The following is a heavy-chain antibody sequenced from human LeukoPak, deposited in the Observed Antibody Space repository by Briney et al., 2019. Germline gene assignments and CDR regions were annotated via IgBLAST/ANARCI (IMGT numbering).Heavy chain of an antibody. Sequence: PSETLSLTCTVSGGSISSGGYYWSWIRQHPGKGLEWIGYIYYSGSTYYNPSLKSRVTISVDTSKNQFSLKLSSVTAADTAVYYCARGSNYYYDSSGYYYFDYWGQGTLVTVSS. CDR1: GGSISSGGYY. D-gene: IGHD3-22*01. CDR3: ARGSNYYYDSSGYYYFDY. V-gene: IGHV4-31*03. J-gene: IGHJ4*02. CDR2: IYYSGST.